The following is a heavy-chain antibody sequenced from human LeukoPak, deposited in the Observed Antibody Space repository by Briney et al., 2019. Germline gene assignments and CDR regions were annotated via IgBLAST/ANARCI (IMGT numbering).Heavy chain of an antibody. CDR2: IYYSGST. Sequence: SETLSLTCTVSGGSISSYYWSWIRQPPGKGLEWIGYIYYSGSTNYNPSLKSRVTISVDTSKNQFSLKLSSVTAADTAVYYCAREAAVADRGDYWGQGTLVTVSS. CDR1: GGSISSYY. D-gene: IGHD6-19*01. J-gene: IGHJ4*02. V-gene: IGHV4-59*12. CDR3: AREAAVADRGDY.